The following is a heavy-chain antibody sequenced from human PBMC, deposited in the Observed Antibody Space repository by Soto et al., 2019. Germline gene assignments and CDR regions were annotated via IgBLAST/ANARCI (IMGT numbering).Heavy chain of an antibody. CDR1: GFTFSSYG. D-gene: IGHD3-9*01. Sequence: GGSLRLSCAASGFTFSSYGMHWVRQAPGKGLEWVAVIWYDGSNKYYADSVKGRFTISRDNSKNTLYLQMNSLRAEDTAVYYCARDQEGYGYYDILTGYYNPPPVDPWGQGTLVTVSS. V-gene: IGHV3-33*01. J-gene: IGHJ5*02. CDR2: IWYDGSNK. CDR3: ARDQEGYGYYDILTGYYNPPPVDP.